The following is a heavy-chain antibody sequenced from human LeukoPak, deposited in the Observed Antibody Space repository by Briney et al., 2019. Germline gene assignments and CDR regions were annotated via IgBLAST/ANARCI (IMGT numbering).Heavy chain of an antibody. Sequence: PGGSLRLSCAASGFTFSSYAMSWVRQAPGKGLEWVPGIYPGGDSYYADSLKGRFIISRDISKNTVFLQMNSLRDEDTAVYYCGRLNFGDDYWGQGALVTVSS. D-gene: IGHD4-17*01. V-gene: IGHV3-53*01. CDR1: GFTFSSYA. J-gene: IGHJ4*02. CDR2: IYPGGDS. CDR3: GRLNFGDDY.